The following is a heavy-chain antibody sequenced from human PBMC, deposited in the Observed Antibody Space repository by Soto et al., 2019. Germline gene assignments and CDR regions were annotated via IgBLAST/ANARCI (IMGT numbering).Heavy chain of an antibody. J-gene: IGHJ4*02. V-gene: IGHV1-18*01. CDR3: ARGRYGDY. D-gene: IGHD1-1*01. CDR2: ISAHNGNT. Sequence: QVHLVQSGAEVKKPGASVKVSCKGSGYGFTTYGITWVRQAPGQGLEWMAWISAHNGNTNYAQKLQDRVTVTRDTYTRSVYTELRSLRFDDTAVSSCARGRYGDYWGQGALVTVSS. CDR1: GYGFTTYG.